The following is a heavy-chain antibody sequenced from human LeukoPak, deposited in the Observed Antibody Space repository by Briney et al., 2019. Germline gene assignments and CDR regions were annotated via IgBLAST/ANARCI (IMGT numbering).Heavy chain of an antibody. CDR1: GYTFTSYG. CDR2: ISAYNGNT. CDR3: AREIAVAGNNWFDP. V-gene: IGHV1-18*01. D-gene: IGHD6-19*01. Sequence: ASVKVSCKASGYTFTSYGISWVRQAPGQGLEWMGWISAYNGNTNYAQKLQGRVTMTTDTSTSTAYMELRSLRSDDTVVYYCAREIAVAGNNWFDPWGQGTLVTVSS. J-gene: IGHJ5*02.